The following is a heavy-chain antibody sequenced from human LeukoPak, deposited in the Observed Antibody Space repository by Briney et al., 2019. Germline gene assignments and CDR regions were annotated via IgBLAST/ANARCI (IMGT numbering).Heavy chain of an antibody. J-gene: IGHJ4*02. CDR3: SRRGSGYYTGREF. CDR1: GYTFTSYW. V-gene: IGHV3-74*01. Sequence: GGSLRLSCEASGYTFTSYWMHWVRQAPGEGLVWVSRINTDGSGTNYAGSVQGRFTISRDNAKNTLYLQMNSLGAEDTAVYYFSRRGSGYYTGREFWGQGTLVTVSS. D-gene: IGHD3-22*01. CDR2: INTDGSGT.